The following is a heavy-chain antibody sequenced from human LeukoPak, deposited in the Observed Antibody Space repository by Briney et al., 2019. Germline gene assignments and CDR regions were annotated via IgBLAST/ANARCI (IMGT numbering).Heavy chain of an antibody. Sequence: ASVKVSCKVSGYTLTELSMHWVRQAPGKGLEWMGGFDPEDGETIYAQKFQGRVTMTEDTSTDTAYMELSSLRSEDTAVYYCARVSAYMVRGVTNWFDPWGQGTLVTVSS. CDR1: GYTLTELS. D-gene: IGHD3-10*01. V-gene: IGHV1-24*01. CDR2: FDPEDGET. CDR3: ARVSAYMVRGVTNWFDP. J-gene: IGHJ5*02.